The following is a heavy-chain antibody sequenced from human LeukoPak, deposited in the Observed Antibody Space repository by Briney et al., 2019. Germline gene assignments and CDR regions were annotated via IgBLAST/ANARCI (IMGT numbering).Heavy chain of an antibody. CDR2: ISYDGSNK. V-gene: IGHV3-30*18. CDR1: GFTFSSYG. J-gene: IGHJ3*02. D-gene: IGHD5-18*01. Sequence: PGGSLRLSCAASGFTFSSYGMHWVRQAPGKGLEWVAVISYDGSNKYYADSVKGRFTISRDNSKNTLYLQMNSLRAEDTAVYYCAKEVGYSYTGAFDIWGQGTMVTVSS. CDR3: AKEVGYSYTGAFDI.